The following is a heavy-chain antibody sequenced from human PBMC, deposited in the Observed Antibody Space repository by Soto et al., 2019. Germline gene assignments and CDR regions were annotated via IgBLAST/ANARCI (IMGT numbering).Heavy chain of an antibody. V-gene: IGHV3-11*06. J-gene: IGHJ5*02. CDR3: ASSGWYNNWFDP. CDR2: ISSSSSYT. D-gene: IGHD6-19*01. CDR1: GFTFSDYY. Sequence: ESGGGLVKPGGSLRLSCAASGFTFSDYYMSWIRQAPGKGLEWVSYISSSSSYTNYADSVKGRFTISRDNAKNSLYLQMNSLRAEDTAVYYCASSGWYNNWFDPWGQGTLVTVSS.